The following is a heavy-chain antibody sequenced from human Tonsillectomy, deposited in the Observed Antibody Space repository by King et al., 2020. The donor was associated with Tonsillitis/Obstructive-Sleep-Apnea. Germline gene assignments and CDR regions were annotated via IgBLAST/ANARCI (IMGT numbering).Heavy chain of an antibody. V-gene: IGHV5-10-1*03. J-gene: IGHJ6*02. CDR1: GYIFTNYW. D-gene: IGHD2-8*01. CDR3: ARSAYNNGGSGYYYVMDV. Sequence: VQLVESGAEVKKPGASLRISCKGSGYIFTNYWINWVRQMPGKGLEWMGTIDPSDSYTNYSPSFQGHVSISADKSISTAYIQWSSLKASDTAMYYCARSAYNNGGSGYYYVMDVWGQGATVTVS. CDR2: IDPSDSYT.